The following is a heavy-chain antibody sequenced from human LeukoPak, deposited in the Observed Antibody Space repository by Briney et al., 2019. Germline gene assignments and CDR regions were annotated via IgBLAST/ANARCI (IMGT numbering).Heavy chain of an antibody. V-gene: IGHV3-7*04. Sequence: PGGSLRLSCTASGFSFSTFWMNWVRQAPGKGLEWVANIKHDGSVKYYVDSVKGRFTISRDNAMQSLYLQMNSLRAEDTAVYYCAGGVPYWGRGTLVTVSS. CDR3: AGGVPY. CDR1: GFSFSTFW. J-gene: IGHJ4*02. CDR2: IKHDGSVK. D-gene: IGHD3-10*01.